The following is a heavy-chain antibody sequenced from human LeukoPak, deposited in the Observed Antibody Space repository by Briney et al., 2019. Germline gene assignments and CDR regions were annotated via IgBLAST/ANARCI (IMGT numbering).Heavy chain of an antibody. CDR2: MHTSGDT. J-gene: IGHJ5*02. CDR1: GASISSYY. V-gene: IGHV4-4*07. D-gene: IGHD1-1*01. Sequence: SETLSPTCTVSGASISSYYWSWIRQPAGKGLEWIGRMHTSGDTNYNPSLWSRVTMSLDTSRNQFSLRLSSVTAADTAMYYCARDRANNWSQDWFDPWGQGPWSPSPQ. CDR3: ARDRANNWSQDWFDP.